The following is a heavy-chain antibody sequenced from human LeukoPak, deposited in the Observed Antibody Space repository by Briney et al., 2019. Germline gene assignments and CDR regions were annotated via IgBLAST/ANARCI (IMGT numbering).Heavy chain of an antibody. Sequence: SETLSLTCAVSGGSISSSNWWSWVRQPPGKGLEWIGEIYHSGSTNYNPSLKSRVTISVDKSKNQFSLKLSSVTAADTAVYYCAVNYYDSSGYPTRFDYWGQGTLVTVSS. CDR1: GGSISSSNW. J-gene: IGHJ4*02. CDR3: AVNYYDSSGYPTRFDY. CDR2: IYHSGST. V-gene: IGHV4-4*02. D-gene: IGHD3-22*01.